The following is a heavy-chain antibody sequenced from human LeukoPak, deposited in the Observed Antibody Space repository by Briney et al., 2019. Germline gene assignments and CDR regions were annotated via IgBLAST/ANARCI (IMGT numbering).Heavy chain of an antibody. J-gene: IGHJ4*02. CDR2: ISSSSSYI. CDR1: GFTFSSYS. V-gene: IGHV3-21*01. CDR3: ASLGAGIAARY. Sequence: GGSLRLSCAASGFTFSSYSMNWVRQAPGKGLEWVSSISSSSSYIYYADSVKGRFTISRDNAKNSLYLQMNSLRAEDTAVCYCASLGAGIAARYWGQGTLVTVSS. D-gene: IGHD6-6*01.